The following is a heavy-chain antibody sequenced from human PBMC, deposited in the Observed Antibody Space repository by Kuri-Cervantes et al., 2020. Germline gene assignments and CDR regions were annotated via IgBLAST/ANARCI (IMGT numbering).Heavy chain of an antibody. J-gene: IGHJ6*03. CDR2: IHPNSGGT. CDR3: ARSSGTLDYYYMDV. D-gene: IGHD1-26*01. CDR1: GYTFTGYY. Sequence: ASVKVSCKASGYTFTGYYMRWVRQAPGQGPEWMGWIHPNSGGTNYAQMFQGRVTMTRDMSFSTAYMELSRLRSDDTAVYYCARSSGTLDYYYMDVWGKGTTVTVSS. V-gene: IGHV1-2*02.